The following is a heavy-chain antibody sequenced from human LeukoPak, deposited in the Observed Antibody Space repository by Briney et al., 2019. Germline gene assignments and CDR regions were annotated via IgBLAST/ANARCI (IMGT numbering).Heavy chain of an antibody. J-gene: IGHJ6*03. CDR1: GYTFTSYG. Sequence: ASVKVSCKASGYTFTSYGISWVRQAPGQGLEWMGWISAYNGNTNYAQKLQGRVTITTDTSTGTAYMELRSLRSDDTAVYYCARDLGRRCSGGRCYYYSHYMDVWGKGTTVTISS. CDR2: ISAYNGNT. D-gene: IGHD2-15*01. V-gene: IGHV1-18*01. CDR3: ARDLGRRCSGGRCYYYSHYMDV.